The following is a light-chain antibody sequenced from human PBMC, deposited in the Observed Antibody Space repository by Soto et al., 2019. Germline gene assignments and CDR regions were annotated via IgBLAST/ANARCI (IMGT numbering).Light chain of an antibody. Sequence: EIVLTQSPATLSLSPGERATLSCRASQSVSTYLAWYQQKPGQAPRLLIYDASTRATDIPARFSGSGSGTDFTLTISNLEPEDCAVYYCQQRSIWLTFGGGTKVEIK. CDR1: QSVSTY. CDR3: QQRSIWLT. J-gene: IGKJ4*01. V-gene: IGKV3-11*01. CDR2: DAS.